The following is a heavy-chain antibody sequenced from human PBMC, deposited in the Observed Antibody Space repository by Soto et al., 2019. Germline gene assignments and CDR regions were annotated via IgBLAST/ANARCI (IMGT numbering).Heavy chain of an antibody. CDR3: AEGRGGQQATWYFDL. J-gene: IGHJ2*01. Sequence: EVQLVESGGGLVQPGGSLRLSCAASGFTFSGYAMSWVRQAPGKGLKWVSTVTNDGGGGTYYADSVRGRFTISRDNSNITLFLQMNSLSAEGSAVYYCAEGRGGQQATWYFDLWGRGTLVTISS. CDR2: TNDGGGGT. CDR1: GFTFSGYA. V-gene: IGHV3-23*04.